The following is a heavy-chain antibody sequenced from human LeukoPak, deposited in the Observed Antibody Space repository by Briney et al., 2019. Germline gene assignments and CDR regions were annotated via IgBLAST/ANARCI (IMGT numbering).Heavy chain of an antibody. Sequence: GGSLRLSCAASGFTFSSYGMHWVRQAPGKGLEWVAFIRYDGSNKYYADSVKGRFTISRDNSKNTLYLQMNSLRAEDTAVYYCAKDSIYDSSGYYPDYWGQGTLVTVSS. CDR1: GFTFSSYG. J-gene: IGHJ4*02. V-gene: IGHV3-30*02. CDR2: IRYDGSNK. D-gene: IGHD3-22*01. CDR3: AKDSIYDSSGYYPDY.